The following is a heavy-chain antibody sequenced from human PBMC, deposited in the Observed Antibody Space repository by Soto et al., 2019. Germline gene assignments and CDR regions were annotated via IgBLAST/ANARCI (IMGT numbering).Heavy chain of an antibody. CDR2: INHSGSA. Sequence: SEALSLTCAVYGESFSGYIWIWIRQTPGKGLQWIGQINHSGSAYYNPSLKSRVTISVHTSNSQFSLELSSVTAADTAVYYCAHLPQGPIYEPSDAFDIWGQGTMVT. D-gene: IGHD2-21*01. CDR1: GESFSGYI. CDR3: AHLPQGPIYEPSDAFDI. V-gene: IGHV4-34*01. J-gene: IGHJ3*02.